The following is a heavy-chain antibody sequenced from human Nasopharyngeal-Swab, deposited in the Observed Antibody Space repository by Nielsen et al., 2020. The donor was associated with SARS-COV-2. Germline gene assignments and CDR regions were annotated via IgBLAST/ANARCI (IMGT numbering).Heavy chain of an antibody. V-gene: IGHV4-34*01. CDR2: INHSGST. Sequence: SETLSLTCAVYGGSFSGYYWSWTRQPPGKGLEWIGEINHSGSTNYNPSLKSRVTISVDTSKNQFSLKLSSVTAADTAVYYCARRGGVVPAAIPYYYYYMDVWGKGTTVTVSS. D-gene: IGHD2-2*02. J-gene: IGHJ6*03. CDR3: ARRGGVVPAAIPYYYYYMDV. CDR1: GGSFSGYY.